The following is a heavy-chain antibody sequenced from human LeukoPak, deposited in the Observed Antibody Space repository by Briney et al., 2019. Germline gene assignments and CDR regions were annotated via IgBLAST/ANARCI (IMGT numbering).Heavy chain of an antibody. CDR1: GYTFTSYG. CDR3: ARTSHESVLYWSDP. V-gene: IGHV1-18*01. Sequence: ASVKVSCKASGYTFTSYGISWVRQAPGQGLEWMGWISTYNGNTHYAQKFQGRVTMTTDTSTSTAYMELRSLRSDDTAVYYCARTSHESVLYWSDPWGQGTLVNVSS. D-gene: IGHD3-16*01. CDR2: ISTYNGNT. J-gene: IGHJ5*02.